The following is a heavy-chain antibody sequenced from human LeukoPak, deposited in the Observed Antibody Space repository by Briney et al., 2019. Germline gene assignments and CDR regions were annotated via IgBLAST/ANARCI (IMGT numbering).Heavy chain of an antibody. CDR1: GFTFSNAW. J-gene: IGHJ4*02. CDR3: TTGAYYYGSGTYLG. CDR2: IASETDGGTT. V-gene: IGHV3-15*04. D-gene: IGHD3-10*01. Sequence: GGSLRLSCAASGFTFSNAWMSWVRQIAGKGLEWVGRIASETDGGTTDYAAPVKGRFTIPRDNSKNTLFLQMNSLKTEDTAVYYCTTGAYYYGSGTYLGWGQGTLVTVSS.